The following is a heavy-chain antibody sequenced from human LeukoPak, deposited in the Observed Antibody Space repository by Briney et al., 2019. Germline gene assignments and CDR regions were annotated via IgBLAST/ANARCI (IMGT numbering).Heavy chain of an antibody. V-gene: IGHV3-23*01. J-gene: IGHJ4*02. D-gene: IGHD5-18*01. CDR1: GFTFSSYA. Sequence: PGGSLRLSCAASGFTFSSYAMSWVRQAPGKGLEWVSVISGGGGSTYYADSVKGRFTISSDSSKNTLYLQMNSLRAEDTAVYYCARDLSAMVFSFDYWGQGTLVTVSS. CDR3: ARDLSAMVFSFDY. CDR2: ISGGGGST.